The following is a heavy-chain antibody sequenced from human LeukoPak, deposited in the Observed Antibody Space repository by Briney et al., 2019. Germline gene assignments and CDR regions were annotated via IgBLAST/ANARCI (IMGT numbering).Heavy chain of an antibody. CDR2: ISSSGRTK. CDR3: ARASQGLSSYFDL. V-gene: IGHV3-48*03. CDR1: GFTFSSYE. D-gene: IGHD2-2*01. J-gene: IGHJ2*01. Sequence: PGGSLRLSCAASGFTFSSYEMNWVRPAPGKGLEWVSYISSSGRTKYYADSVKGRFTISRDNAKNSLYLQMNSLRAEDTAVYYCARASQGLSSYFDLWGRGTLVTVSS.